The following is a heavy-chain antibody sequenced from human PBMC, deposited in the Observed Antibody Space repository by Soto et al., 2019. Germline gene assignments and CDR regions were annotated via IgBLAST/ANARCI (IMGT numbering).Heavy chain of an antibody. D-gene: IGHD6-6*01. CDR1: GFTFSSYV. Sequence: GWSLRLSCATSGFTFSSYVMSWVRQAPGKGLEWVSTISGNGANTDYADSVKGRFTISRDKSKNTLFLQMNSLRAEDTAVYYCAKDLILAARQGDYFDYWGHGTLVTAPQ. J-gene: IGHJ4*01. CDR3: AKDLILAARQGDYFDY. CDR2: ISGNGANT. V-gene: IGHV3-23*01.